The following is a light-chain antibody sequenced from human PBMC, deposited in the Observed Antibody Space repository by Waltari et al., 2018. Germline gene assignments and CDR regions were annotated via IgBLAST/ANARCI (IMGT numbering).Light chain of an antibody. Sequence: DIVMTQSQDSLAVSLGERATINCKSSQSVLYSSNNKNYLAWFQQRPGQPPKLLIYWSSTRESGVPDRFSASGSGTDFTLTISSLQAEDVAVYYCLQYYNTPQTFGQGTRVEIK. CDR1: QSVLYSSNNKNY. CDR3: LQYYNTPQT. J-gene: IGKJ1*01. CDR2: WSS. V-gene: IGKV4-1*01.